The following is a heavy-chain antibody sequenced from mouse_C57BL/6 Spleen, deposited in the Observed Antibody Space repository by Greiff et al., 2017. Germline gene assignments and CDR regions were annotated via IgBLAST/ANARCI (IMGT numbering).Heavy chain of an antibody. Sequence: QVQLKQPGAELVMPGASVKLSCKASGYTFTSYWMHWVKQRPGHGLEWIGEIDPSDSYTNYNQKFKGKCTVTVDKSASTAYMQLRSLTSEDSAVYYCARGYGSSYFDYWGQGTTLTVSS. CDR3: ARGYGSSYFDY. CDR2: IDPSDSYT. D-gene: IGHD1-1*01. V-gene: IGHV1-69*01. J-gene: IGHJ2*01. CDR1: GYTFTSYW.